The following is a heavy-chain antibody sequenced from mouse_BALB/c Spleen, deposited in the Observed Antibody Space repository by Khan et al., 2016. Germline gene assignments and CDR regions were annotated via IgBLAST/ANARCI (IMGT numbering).Heavy chain of an antibody. CDR3: ARNDYGSGFDY. CDR2: ISGSSSTI. V-gene: IGHV5-17*02. Sequence: EVELVESGGGLVQPGGSRKLSCAASGFTFSTFGMHWVRQAPERGLEWVAYISGSSSTIFYADTVRGRFTISRDNPKNTLFLQMTSVRSEDTAIYYCARNDYGSGFDYWGQGTIFTVSS. D-gene: IGHD1-1*01. J-gene: IGHJ2*01. CDR1: GFTFSTFG.